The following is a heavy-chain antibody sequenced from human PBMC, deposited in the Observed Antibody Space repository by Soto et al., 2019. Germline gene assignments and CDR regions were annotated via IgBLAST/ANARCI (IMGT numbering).Heavy chain of an antibody. CDR2: IYWADDK. D-gene: IGHD3-10*01. CDR3: AHTHSRGVIPKPLDE. Sequence: QITLKESGPTLLKPTQTLTLTCTVSGISLSTTGVGEAWIRQPPGKALEWLAVIYWADDKEYSPSLTNRLTITTDTSKNPVVLTMTNLDRVDTARYCFAHTHSRGVIPKPLDEWGQGTPVSVSS. CDR1: GISLSTTGVG. J-gene: IGHJ4*02. V-gene: IGHV2-5*02.